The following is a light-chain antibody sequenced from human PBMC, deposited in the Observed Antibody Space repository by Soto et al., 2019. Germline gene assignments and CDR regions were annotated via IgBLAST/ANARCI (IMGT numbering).Light chain of an antibody. V-gene: IGLV2-8*01. Sequence: QSALTQPPSASGSPGQSVTISCTGTSSDVGDYNYVSWYQQHPGKAPNLMIYEVNKRPSGVPDRFSGSKAGNTASLTVFGLQAEDEADYYCSSHAGSDVFVFATGTKVPV. CDR2: EVN. CDR1: SSDVGDYNY. J-gene: IGLJ1*01. CDR3: SSHAGSDVFV.